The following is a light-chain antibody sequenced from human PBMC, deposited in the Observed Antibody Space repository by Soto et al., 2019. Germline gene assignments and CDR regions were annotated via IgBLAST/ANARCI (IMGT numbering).Light chain of an antibody. V-gene: IGKV3-15*01. CDR3: QQYNNWPPWT. J-gene: IGKJ1*01. CDR1: QSVNSD. Sequence: EVVMTQSPATLSVSPGERATLSRRASQSVNSDLAWFQQKPGQAPRLLIYAASTRATGISARFSGSGSGTEFTLTISSLQSEDFAVYYCQQYNNWPPWTFGQGTKVEIK. CDR2: AAS.